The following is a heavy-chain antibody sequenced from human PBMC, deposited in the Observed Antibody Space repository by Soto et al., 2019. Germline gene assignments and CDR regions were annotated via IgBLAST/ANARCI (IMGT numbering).Heavy chain of an antibody. CDR3: ARGRNYYYYYYMDV. CDR1: GGSFSGYY. CDR2: INHSGST. Sequence: SETLSLTCAVYGGSFSGYYWGWIRQPPGKGLEWIGEINHSGSTNYNPSLKSRVTISVDTSKNQFSLKLSSVTAADTAVYYCARGRNYYYYYYMDVWGKGTTVTVSS. J-gene: IGHJ6*03. V-gene: IGHV4-34*01.